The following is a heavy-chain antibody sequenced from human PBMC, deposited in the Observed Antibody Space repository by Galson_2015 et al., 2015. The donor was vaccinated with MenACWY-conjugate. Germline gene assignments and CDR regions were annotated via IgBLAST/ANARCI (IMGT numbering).Heavy chain of an antibody. CDR3: ARAGISFGDPKRLAVDWFDP. J-gene: IGHJ5*02. D-gene: IGHD3-10*01. V-gene: IGHV1-46*03. CDR1: GYTFTSYY. CDR2: INPSGGST. Sequence: SVKVSCKASGYTFTSYYMHWVRQAPGQGLEWMGIINPSGGSTSYAQKFQGRVTMTRDTSTSTVYMELSSLRSEDTAVYYCARAGISFGDPKRLAVDWFDPWGQGTLVTVSS.